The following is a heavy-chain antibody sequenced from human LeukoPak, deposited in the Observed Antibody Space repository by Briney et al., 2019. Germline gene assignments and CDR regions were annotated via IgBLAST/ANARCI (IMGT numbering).Heavy chain of an antibody. J-gene: IGHJ3*02. CDR2: INHSGGT. V-gene: IGHV4-34*01. D-gene: IGHD4-17*01. CDR1: GGSFSGYY. CDR3: ASDDYGDLVNAFDI. Sequence: SETLSLTCAVYGGSFSGYYWSWIRQPPGKGLEWIGEINHSGGTNYNPSLKSRVTISLDTSKNHFSLKLTSVTAEDTAVYYCASDDYGDLVNAFDIWGQGTMVTVSS.